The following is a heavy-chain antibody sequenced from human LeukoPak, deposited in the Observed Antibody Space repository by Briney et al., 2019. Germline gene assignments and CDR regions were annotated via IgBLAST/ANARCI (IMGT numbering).Heavy chain of an antibody. Sequence: GASVKVSCKASGGTFSSYAISWVRQAPGQGLEWMGGIIPIFGTANYAQKFQGRVTITADESTSTAYMELSSLRSEDTAVYYCARDENGYVGGSFRAWGQGTLVTVSS. CDR2: IIPIFGTA. V-gene: IGHV1-69*13. J-gene: IGHJ5*02. CDR1: GGTFSSYA. D-gene: IGHD3-16*02. CDR3: ARDENGYVGGSFRA.